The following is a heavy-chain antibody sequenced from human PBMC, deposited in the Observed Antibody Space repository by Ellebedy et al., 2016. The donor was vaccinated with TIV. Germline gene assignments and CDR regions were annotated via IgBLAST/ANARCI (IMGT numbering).Heavy chain of an antibody. Sequence: GESLKISCGASGFIFSNYWMHWVRQAPGKGLVWVSRIYRDGSGTDYADSVKARFTFSRDNTRNTLYLQMNSLRVEDTAVYYCVRDGDGYNFDYWGQGALVTVSS. CDR1: GFIFSNYW. J-gene: IGHJ4*02. V-gene: IGHV3-74*01. CDR3: VRDGDGYNFDY. D-gene: IGHD5-24*01. CDR2: IYRDGSGT.